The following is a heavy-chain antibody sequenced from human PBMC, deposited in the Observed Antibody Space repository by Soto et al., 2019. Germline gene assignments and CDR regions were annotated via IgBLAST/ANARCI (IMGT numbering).Heavy chain of an antibody. CDR1: GYTFTSYG. CDR3: AKNVVVVPAASVAFDI. Sequence: GASVKVSCKASGYTFTSYGISWVRQAPGQGLERMGWISAYNGNTNYAQKLQGRVTMTTDTSTSTAYMELRSLRSDDTAVYYCAKNVVVVPAASVAFDIWGQGTMVTVSS. V-gene: IGHV1-18*01. D-gene: IGHD2-2*01. J-gene: IGHJ3*02. CDR2: ISAYNGNT.